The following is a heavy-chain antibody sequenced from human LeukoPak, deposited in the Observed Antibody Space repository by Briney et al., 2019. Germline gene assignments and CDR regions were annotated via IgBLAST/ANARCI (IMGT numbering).Heavy chain of an antibody. D-gene: IGHD3-16*01. CDR1: GFTFSSYG. J-gene: IGHJ3*02. CDR3: ARTTELWDAFDI. Sequence: GRSLRLSCAASGFTFSSYGMHWVRQAPGKGLEWLAVIWYDGSNKYYADSVKGRFTISRDNSKNTLYLQMNSLRAEDTAVYYCARTTELWDAFDIWGQGTMVTVSS. V-gene: IGHV3-33*01. CDR2: IWYDGSNK.